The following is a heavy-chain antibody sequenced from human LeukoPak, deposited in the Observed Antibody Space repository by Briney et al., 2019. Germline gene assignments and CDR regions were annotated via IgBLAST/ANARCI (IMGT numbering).Heavy chain of an antibody. CDR3: ARDQGSSWPEGPYYYGMDV. J-gene: IGHJ6*02. D-gene: IGHD6-13*01. CDR2: INPSGGST. Sequence: ASVKVSCKASGYTFTSYYMHWVRQAPGQGLEWMGIINPSGGSTSYAQKFQGRVTMTRDTSTGTVYMELSSLRSEDTAVYYCARDQGSSWPEGPYYYGMDVWGQGTTVTVSS. V-gene: IGHV1-46*01. CDR1: GYTFTSYY.